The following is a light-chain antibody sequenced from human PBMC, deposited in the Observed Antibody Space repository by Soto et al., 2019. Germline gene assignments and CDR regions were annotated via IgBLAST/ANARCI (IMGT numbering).Light chain of an antibody. V-gene: IGKV1-5*03. J-gene: IGKJ2*01. CDR2: KAS. CDR1: QSISSW. Sequence: DIQMTQSPSSLSASVGDRVTITCRASQSISSWLAWYQQKPGKAPKLLIYKASSLESGVPSGFSGSGSGTEFTLTSNSLQPDDFATYYCQQYTSYPYTFGQGTKLEIK. CDR3: QQYTSYPYT.